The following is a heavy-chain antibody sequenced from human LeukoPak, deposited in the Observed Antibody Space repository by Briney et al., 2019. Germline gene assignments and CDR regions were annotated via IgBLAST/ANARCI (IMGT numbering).Heavy chain of an antibody. CDR3: ARATAGQGAHFDY. CDR2: FYHSGSTYTGST. D-gene: IGHD6-19*01. J-gene: IGHJ4*02. CDR1: GYSISSGYY. Sequence: SETLSLTCTVSGYSISSGYYWGWIRQPPGKGLEWIGTFYHSGSTYTGSTYYSPSLKSRIIISVDTSKNQFSLKLSSVTAADTAVYYCARATAGQGAHFDYWGQGTPVTVSS. V-gene: IGHV4-38-2*02.